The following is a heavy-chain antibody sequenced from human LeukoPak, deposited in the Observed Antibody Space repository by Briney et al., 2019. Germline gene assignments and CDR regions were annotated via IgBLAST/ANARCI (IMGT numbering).Heavy chain of an antibody. CDR2: ISYDGSNK. V-gene: IGHV3-30-3*02. J-gene: IGHJ4*02. D-gene: IGHD2-15*01. CDR1: GFTFSSYA. Sequence: QPGGSLRLSCAASGFTFSSYAMHWARQAPGKGLEWVAVISYDGSNKYYADSVKGRFTISRDNSKNTLCLQMNSLRAEDTAVYYCATLPSAATNFWGQGTLVTVSS. CDR3: ATLPSAATNF.